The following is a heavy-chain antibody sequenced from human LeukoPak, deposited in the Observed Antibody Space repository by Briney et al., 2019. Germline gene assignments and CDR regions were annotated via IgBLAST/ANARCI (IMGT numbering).Heavy chain of an antibody. J-gene: IGHJ3*02. Sequence: GGSLRLSCADSGFIFPNYVVSWVRQAPGKGLEWVSAISGSGGNTYYADSVKGRFTISRDNPKNTLHLQMNSLRAEDAAVYYCASEYSKGYIWGQGTMVTVSS. CDR1: GFIFPNYV. D-gene: IGHD4-11*01. CDR2: ISGSGGNT. CDR3: ASEYSKGYI. V-gene: IGHV3-23*01.